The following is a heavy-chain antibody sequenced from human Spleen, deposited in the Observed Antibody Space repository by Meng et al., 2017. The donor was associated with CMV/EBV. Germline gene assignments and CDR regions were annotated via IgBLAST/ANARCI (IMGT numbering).Heavy chain of an antibody. J-gene: IGHJ6*02. CDR1: GFTFSSYA. V-gene: IGHV3-30-3*01. CDR2: ISYDGSNK. CDR3: AREQNVGDYYYYGMDV. D-gene: IGHD3-16*01. Sequence: GESLKISCAASGFTFSSYAIHWVRQAPGKGLDWVAVISYDGSNKYYADSVKGRFTISRDNSKNTLYLQMNSLRAEDTAVYYCAREQNVGDYYYYGMDVWGQGTTVTVSS.